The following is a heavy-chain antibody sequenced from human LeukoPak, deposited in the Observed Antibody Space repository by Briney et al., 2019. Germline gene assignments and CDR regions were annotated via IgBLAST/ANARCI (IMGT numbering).Heavy chain of an antibody. CDR1: GFAFSDAW. CDR2: IKSKADDETT. V-gene: IGHV3-15*01. D-gene: IGHD5-24*01. Sequence: GGSLRLSCAAAGFAFSDAWMNWVRQAPGKGLEWVGRIKSKADDETTDYAAPVKGRFTISRDDSESTLYLQMNSLKTEDTAVYYCVTARRNANGYFPFDYWGQGALVAVS. J-gene: IGHJ4*02. CDR3: VTARRNANGYFPFDY.